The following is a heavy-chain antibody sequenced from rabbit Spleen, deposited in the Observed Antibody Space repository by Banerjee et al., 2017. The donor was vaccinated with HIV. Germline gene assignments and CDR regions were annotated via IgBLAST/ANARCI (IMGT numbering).Heavy chain of an antibody. Sequence: QSLEESGGDLVKPGASLTLTCTASGFSFSSRYWIYWVRQAPGKGLEWIACIYTGSGSTQYASWAKGRFTISKTSSTTVTLQMTSLTVADTATYFCARSPNSDDYGDAYGMDLWGQGTLVTVS. CDR3: ARSPNSDDYGDAYGMDL. J-gene: IGHJ3*01. CDR2: IYTGSGST. CDR1: GFSFSSRYW. D-gene: IGHD2-1*01. V-gene: IGHV1S40*01.